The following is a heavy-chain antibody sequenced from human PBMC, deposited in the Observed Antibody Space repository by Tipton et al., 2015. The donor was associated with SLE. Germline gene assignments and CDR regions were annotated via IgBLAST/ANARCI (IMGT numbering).Heavy chain of an antibody. J-gene: IGHJ3*02. V-gene: IGHV4-34*01. CDR3: ARVVQGLDAFDI. CDR2: INHSGST. CDR1: GGSFSGYY. D-gene: IGHD1-1*01. Sequence: TLSLTCTVYGGSFSGYYWSWIRQPPGKGLEWIGEINHSGSTNYNPSLKSRVTISVDTSKNQFSLKLSSVTAADTAVYYCARVVQGLDAFDIWGQGTMVTVSS.